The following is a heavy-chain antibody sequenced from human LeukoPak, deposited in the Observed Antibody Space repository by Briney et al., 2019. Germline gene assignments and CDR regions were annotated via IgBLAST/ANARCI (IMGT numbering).Heavy chain of an antibody. J-gene: IGHJ5*02. D-gene: IGHD2-21*01. CDR3: ARADRLDGGPYLIGP. CDR2: INPNSGGT. V-gene: IGHV1-2*02. CDR1: GYSFTDYY. Sequence: ASVTVSCKTSGYSFTDYYMHWVRQAPGQGLEWMGWINPNSGGTSSAQKFQGRVTMTRDTSITTVYMEVSWLTSDDTAIYYCARADRLDGGPYLIGPWGQGTLVTVSS.